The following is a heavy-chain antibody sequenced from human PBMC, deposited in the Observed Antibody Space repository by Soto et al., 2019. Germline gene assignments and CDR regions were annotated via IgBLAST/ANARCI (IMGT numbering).Heavy chain of an antibody. D-gene: IGHD2-15*01. Sequence: GGSLRLSCAASGFTFCSYSLNWVRQAPGKGLEWVSYISSSSSTIYYADSVKGRFTISRDNAKNSLYLQMNSLRAEDTAVYYCARGVVVVAATPENYYYYMDVWGKGTTVTVSS. CDR1: GFTFCSYS. V-gene: IGHV3-48*01. CDR3: ARGVVVVAATPENYYYYMDV. J-gene: IGHJ6*03. CDR2: ISSSSSTI.